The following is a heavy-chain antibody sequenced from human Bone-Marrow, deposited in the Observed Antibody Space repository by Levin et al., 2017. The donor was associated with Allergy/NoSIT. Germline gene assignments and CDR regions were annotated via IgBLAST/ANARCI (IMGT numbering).Heavy chain of an antibody. J-gene: IGHJ6*03. CDR1: GFTFSSYA. CDR3: VKDRVSVTTGDYYYYYYMDV. D-gene: IGHD4-17*01. V-gene: IGHV3-64D*06. Sequence: GGSLRLSCSASGFTFSSYAMHWVRQAPGKGLEYVSAISSNGGSTYYADSVKGRFTISRDNSKNTLYLQMSSLRAEDTAVYYCVKDRVSVTTGDYYYYYYMDVWGKGTTVTVSS. CDR2: ISSNGGST.